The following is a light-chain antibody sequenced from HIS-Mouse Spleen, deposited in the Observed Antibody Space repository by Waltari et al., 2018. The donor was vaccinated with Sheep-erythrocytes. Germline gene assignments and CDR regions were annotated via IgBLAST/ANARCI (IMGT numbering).Light chain of an antibody. J-gene: IGKJ1*01. Sequence: AIQLTQSPSSLSASVGDRVTITCRANQGISSALAWYQQKPGKAPKLLIYDASSLESGVPSRFSGSGSGTDFTLTINSLQPEDFATYYCQQFNNYPRTFGQGTKVEIK. CDR3: QQFNNYPRT. V-gene: IGKV1D-13*01. CDR1: QGISSA. CDR2: DAS.